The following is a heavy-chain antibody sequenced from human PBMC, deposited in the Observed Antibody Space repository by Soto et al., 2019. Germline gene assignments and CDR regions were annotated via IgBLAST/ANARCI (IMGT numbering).Heavy chain of an antibody. CDR1: AGSISSHY. J-gene: IGHJ4*02. Sequence: SETLSLTCTVSAGSISSHYWNWIRQSPGKGLEWIGYIYYSGSTSYNPSLKSRVTISVDTSKNQFSLNLSFVTAADTAVYYCATMGTPATGLYYFDYWGQGTLVTVSS. V-gene: IGHV4-59*08. D-gene: IGHD2-15*01. CDR3: ATMGTPATGLYYFDY. CDR2: IYYSGST.